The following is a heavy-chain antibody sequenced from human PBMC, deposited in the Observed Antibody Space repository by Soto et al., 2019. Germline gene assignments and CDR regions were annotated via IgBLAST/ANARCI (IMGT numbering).Heavy chain of an antibody. CDR1: GYTFTSYD. CDR2: MNPNSGNT. J-gene: IGHJ5*02. Sequence: QVQLVQSGAEVKKPGASVKVSCKASGYTFTSYDINWVRQATGQGLEWMGWMNPNSGNTGYAQKFQGRVTMTRNTSISTAYMELSSLRSEDTAVYYCVRVRYYYGSGSKTNWFDPWGQGTLVTVSS. D-gene: IGHD3-10*01. V-gene: IGHV1-8*01. CDR3: VRVRYYYGSGSKTNWFDP.